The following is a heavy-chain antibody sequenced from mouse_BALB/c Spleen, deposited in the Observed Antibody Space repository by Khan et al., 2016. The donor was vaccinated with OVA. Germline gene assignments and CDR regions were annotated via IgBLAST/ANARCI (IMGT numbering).Heavy chain of an antibody. CDR1: GYTFTTYW. J-gene: IGHJ3*01. Sequence: QVQLKQSGAELAQPGASVKMSCQTSGYTFTTYWMHWVKQRPGQGLEWIGYINPSTGYTEYNQRFKDKATLTTDKSSSTAYIQLSRLTSEDSAVYYCTRRGLEGIFAYWGQGTLVTVSA. CDR2: INPSTGYT. D-gene: IGHD2-13*01. V-gene: IGHV1-7*01. CDR3: TRRGLEGIFAY.